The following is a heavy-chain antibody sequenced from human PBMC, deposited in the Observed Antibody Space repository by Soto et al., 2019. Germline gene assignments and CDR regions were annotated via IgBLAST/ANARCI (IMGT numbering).Heavy chain of an antibody. CDR3: ARDRRYYGMDV. CDR1: GYTFTSYA. CDR2: INAGNGNT. V-gene: IGHV1-3*01. J-gene: IGHJ6*02. Sequence: ASVKVSCKASGYTFTSYAMHWVRQAPGQRLEWMGWINAGNGNTKYSQKFQGRATITRDTSASTAYMELSSLRSEDTAVYYFARDRRYYGMDVWGQGTTVTVSS.